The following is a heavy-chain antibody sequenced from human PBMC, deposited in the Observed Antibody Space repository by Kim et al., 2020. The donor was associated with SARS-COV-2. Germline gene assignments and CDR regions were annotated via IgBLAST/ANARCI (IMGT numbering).Heavy chain of an antibody. Sequence: SETLSLTCAVSGGSISSNNWWSWVRQSPGKGLEWIGEIYHSGSTTYNPSLMSRVTISMDKSENQFSLKLTSLTAADTGVYYCARKGSDSGVPNPFDFWGQGTLVTVSS. CDR2: IYHSGST. V-gene: IGHV4-4*02. CDR3: ARKGSDSGVPNPFDF. D-gene: IGHD2-21*02. J-gene: IGHJ4*02. CDR1: GGSISSNNW.